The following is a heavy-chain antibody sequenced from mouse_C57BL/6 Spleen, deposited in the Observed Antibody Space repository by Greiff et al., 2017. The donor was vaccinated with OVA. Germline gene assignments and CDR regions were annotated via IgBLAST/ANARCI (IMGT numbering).Heavy chain of an antibody. J-gene: IGHJ2*01. CDR3: ARQYYGSLYYFDY. Sequence: QVQLQQPGAELVMPGASVKLSCKASGYTFTSYWMHWVKQRPGQGLEWIGEIDPSDSYTNYNQKFKGKSTLTVDKSSSTAYMQLSSLTSVDSAVYYCARQYYGSLYYFDYWGQGTTLTVSS. D-gene: IGHD1-1*01. CDR2: IDPSDSYT. CDR1: GYTFTSYW. V-gene: IGHV1-69*01.